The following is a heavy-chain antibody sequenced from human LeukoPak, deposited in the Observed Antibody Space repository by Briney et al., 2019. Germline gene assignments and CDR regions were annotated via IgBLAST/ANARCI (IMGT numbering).Heavy chain of an antibody. J-gene: IGHJ4*02. CDR3: AKDGGPSYGSGSYYHSGMDY. Sequence: PGGSLRLSCAASGFTFDDYAIHWVRQAPGKGLEWVSGISWNSGSIGYADSVKGRFTISRDNAKNSLYLQMNSLRAEDTALYYCAKDGGPSYGSGSYYHSGMDYWGQGTLVTVSS. V-gene: IGHV3-9*01. D-gene: IGHD3-10*01. CDR1: GFTFDDYA. CDR2: ISWNSGSI.